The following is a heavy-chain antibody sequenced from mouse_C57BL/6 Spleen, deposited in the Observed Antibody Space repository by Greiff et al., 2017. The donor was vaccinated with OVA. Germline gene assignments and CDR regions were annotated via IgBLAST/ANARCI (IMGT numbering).Heavy chain of an antibody. Sequence: EVQLQQSGAELVRPGASVKLSCTASGFNIKDYYMHWVKQRPEQGLEWIGRIDPEDGDTEYAQKFQGKATMTADTSSNTAYLQLSSLTSEDTAVYYCTTVNYYGSSSYYAMDYWGQGTSVTVSS. J-gene: IGHJ4*01. D-gene: IGHD1-1*01. CDR2: IDPEDGDT. V-gene: IGHV14-1*01. CDR3: TTVNYYGSSSYYAMDY. CDR1: GFNIKDYY.